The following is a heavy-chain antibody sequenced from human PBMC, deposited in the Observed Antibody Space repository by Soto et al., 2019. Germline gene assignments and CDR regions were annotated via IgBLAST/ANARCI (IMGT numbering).Heavy chain of an antibody. J-gene: IGHJ5*02. CDR2: IDGSGGNT. CDR3: VKNSGWFNT. V-gene: IGHV3-23*01. Sequence: QLLQSGGGLVQPGGSLTLSCAVSGFTFGTTDMSWVRQAPGEGLEWVSTIDGSGGNTYYADSVKGRFTISRDNSRNTVYLQMNSLRGDDTALYYCVKNSGWFNTWGQGALVTVSS. D-gene: IGHD3-10*01. CDR1: GFTFGTTD.